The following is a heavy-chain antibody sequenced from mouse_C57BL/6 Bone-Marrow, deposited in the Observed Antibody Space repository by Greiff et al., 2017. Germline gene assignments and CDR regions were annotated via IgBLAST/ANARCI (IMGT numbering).Heavy chain of an antibody. J-gene: IGHJ4*01. CDR3: AREGSEGLDY. Sequence: QVQLQQSGAERVRPGTSVKVSCKASGYAFTNYLIEWVKQRPGQGLEWIGVINPGSGGTNYNEKFKGKATLTADKSSSTAYMQLSSLTSEDSAVYVGAREGSEGLDYWGQGTSVTVSS. CDR1: GYAFTNYL. V-gene: IGHV1-54*01. CDR2: INPGSGGT.